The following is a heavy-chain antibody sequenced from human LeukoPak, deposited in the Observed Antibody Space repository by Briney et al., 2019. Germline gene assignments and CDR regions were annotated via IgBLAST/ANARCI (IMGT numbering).Heavy chain of an antibody. CDR1: GFTFSSYS. CDR3: AKDSRVVVTASDAFDI. V-gene: IGHV3-21*04. J-gene: IGHJ3*02. CDR2: ISSSSSYI. D-gene: IGHD2-21*02. Sequence: PGGSLRLSCAASGFTFSSYSMNWVRQAPGKGLEWVSSISSSSSYIYYADSVKDRFTISRDNSKNTLYLQMNSLRAEDTAVYYCAKDSRVVVTASDAFDIWGQGTLVTVSS.